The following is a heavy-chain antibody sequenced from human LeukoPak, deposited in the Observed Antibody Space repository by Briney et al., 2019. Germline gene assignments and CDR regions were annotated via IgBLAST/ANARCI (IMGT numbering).Heavy chain of an antibody. J-gene: IGHJ4*02. Sequence: PSETLSLTCTVSGGSIRSGSYYWGWIRQPPGKGLEWIGSISYSGYTYYNPPLKSRVTMSVDTSKNQFSLKLSPVTAADTAVYYCARSIAVAGTDFDYWGQGTLVTVSS. CDR3: ARSIAVAGTDFDY. CDR2: ISYSGYT. CDR1: GGSIRSGSYY. V-gene: IGHV4-39*01. D-gene: IGHD6-19*01.